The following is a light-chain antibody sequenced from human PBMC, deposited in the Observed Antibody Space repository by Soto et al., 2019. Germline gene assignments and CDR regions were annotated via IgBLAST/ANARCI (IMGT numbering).Light chain of an antibody. V-gene: IGKV1-5*03. CDR2: KAF. J-gene: IGKJ2*01. CDR1: QSISSW. Sequence: DIQMTQSPSTLSASVGDRVTITCRASQSISSWLAWYQQKPGKAPKLLIYKAFSLESGVPSRFSGSGSGTEFTLTISSLQPDDFATYYCQQYNSYSYTFGQGTKLVIK. CDR3: QQYNSYSYT.